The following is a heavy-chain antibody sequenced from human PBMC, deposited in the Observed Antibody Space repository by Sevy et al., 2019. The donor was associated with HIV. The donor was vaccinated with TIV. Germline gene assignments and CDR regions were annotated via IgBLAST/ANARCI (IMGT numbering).Heavy chain of an antibody. CDR1: GGSLNTYG. J-gene: IGHJ4*02. D-gene: IGHD7-27*01. Sequence: SETLSLTCTVSGGSLNTYGWSWIRQPPGKGLEWIGYAYYNGGTNYNPSLKSRLTILVGTSERQFSLQLSSVTPADTAVYYCGRDNWGSIDYWGQGVLITVSS. V-gene: IGHV4-59*01. CDR3: GRDNWGSIDY. CDR2: AYYNGGT.